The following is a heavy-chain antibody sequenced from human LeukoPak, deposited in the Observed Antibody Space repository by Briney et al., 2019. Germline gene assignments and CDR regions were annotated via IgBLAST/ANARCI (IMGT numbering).Heavy chain of an antibody. Sequence: GASVKVSCKASGYTFTSYYMHWVRQAPGQGLEWMGIINPSGGSTSYAQKFQGRVTMTRDTSTSTVYMELSSLRSEDTAVYYCARNGAYCSSTSCYRVWFDPWGQGTLVTVSS. D-gene: IGHD2-2*02. CDR1: GYTFTSYY. CDR2: INPSGGST. V-gene: IGHV1-46*01. J-gene: IGHJ5*02. CDR3: ARNGAYCSSTSCYRVWFDP.